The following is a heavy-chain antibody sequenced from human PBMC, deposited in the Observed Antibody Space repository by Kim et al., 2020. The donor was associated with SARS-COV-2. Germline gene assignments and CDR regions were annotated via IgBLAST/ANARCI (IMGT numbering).Heavy chain of an antibody. V-gene: IGHV3-73*01. CDR3: TRVNPIAGGWYDAFDI. CDR2: IRSKANSNAT. J-gene: IGHJ3*02. D-gene: IGHD6-19*01. Sequence: GGSLRLSCAASGFTFSGSTMHWVRQASGKGLEWVGRIRSKANSNATAYAASVKNRFSISRDDSKNTAYLQMNSLKTEDTAVYYCTRVNPIAGGWYDAFDIWGQGTMVTVSS. CDR1: GFTFSGST.